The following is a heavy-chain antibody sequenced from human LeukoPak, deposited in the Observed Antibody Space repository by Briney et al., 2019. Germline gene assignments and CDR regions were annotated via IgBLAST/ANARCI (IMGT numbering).Heavy chain of an antibody. CDR2: IYYSGST. Sequence: SETLSLTCTVSGGSMNFYYWSWIRQPPGKGLEWIGYIYYSGSTKYNSSLKSRVTISVDKSKNQFSLKLSSVTAADTAVYYCARGVKDDYGDSDYIPFFDYWGQGTLVTVSS. D-gene: IGHD4-17*01. CDR1: GGSMNFYY. V-gene: IGHV4-59*12. J-gene: IGHJ4*02. CDR3: ARGVKDDYGDSDYIPFFDY.